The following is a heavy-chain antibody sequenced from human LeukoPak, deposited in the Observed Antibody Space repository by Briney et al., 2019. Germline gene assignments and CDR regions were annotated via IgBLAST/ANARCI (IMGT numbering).Heavy chain of an antibody. CDR1: GFSFSSYG. J-gene: IGHJ4*02. D-gene: IGHD1-14*01. CDR3: AKDLGIPTPGHY. CDR2: ISYDGSNK. Sequence: GGSLRLSCAASGFSFSSYGIHWVRQAPGKGLEWVALISYDGSNKSYADSVRGRFTISRDNSKNTLYLQMNSLRAEDTAVYYCAKDLGIPTPGHYWGQGTLVTVSS. V-gene: IGHV3-30*18.